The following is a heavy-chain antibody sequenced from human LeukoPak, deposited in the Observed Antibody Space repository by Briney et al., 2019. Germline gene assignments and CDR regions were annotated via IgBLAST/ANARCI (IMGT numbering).Heavy chain of an antibody. Sequence: SETLSLTCPVSSGSISSGVYYWSWIRQHPGKGLEWIGYIYYNGSTYYHPSLKSRVTISVDTSKNQFSLKLSSVTAADTAVYYCARGVRWLQLSYFDYWGQGTLVTVSS. CDR3: ARGVRWLQLSYFDY. V-gene: IGHV4-31*03. J-gene: IGHJ4*02. CDR1: SGSISSGVYY. D-gene: IGHD5-24*01. CDR2: IYYNGST.